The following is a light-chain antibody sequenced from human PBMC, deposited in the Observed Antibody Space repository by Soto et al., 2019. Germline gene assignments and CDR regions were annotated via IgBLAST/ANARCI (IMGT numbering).Light chain of an antibody. CDR2: GAS. CDR3: QQYGSSPPIT. Sequence: MGMTQSPPTLSVSPGERATLSCRASQTISRNLAWYQQRPGQAPRLLMFGASTRAPGIPDRFSGSGSGTDFTLTISRLEPEDFAVYYCQQYGSSPPITFGQGTRLAIK. CDR1: QTISRN. J-gene: IGKJ5*01. V-gene: IGKV3-20*01.